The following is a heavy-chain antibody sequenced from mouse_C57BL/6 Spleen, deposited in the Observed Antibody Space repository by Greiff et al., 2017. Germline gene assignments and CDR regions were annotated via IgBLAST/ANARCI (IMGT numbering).Heavy chain of an antibody. J-gene: IGHJ4*01. V-gene: IGHV1-64*01. CDR1: GYTFTSYW. Sequence: VQLQQPGAELVKPGASVKMSCKASGYTFTSYWITWVKQRPGQGLEWIGMIHPNSGSTNYNEKFKSKATLTVDKSSSTAYMQLSSLTSEDSAVYYCARALYYGSSPYAMDYWGQGTSVTVSS. CDR2: IHPNSGST. D-gene: IGHD1-1*01. CDR3: ARALYYGSSPYAMDY.